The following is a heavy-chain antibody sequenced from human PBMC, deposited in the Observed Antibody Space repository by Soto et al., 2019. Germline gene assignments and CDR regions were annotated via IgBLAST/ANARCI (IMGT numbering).Heavy chain of an antibody. D-gene: IGHD3-10*01. V-gene: IGHV3-30-3*01. CDR3: ARARAMVRGTRPNGMDV. Sequence: PVGSLRLSCAASGFTFSSYAMHWVRQAPGKGLEWVAVISYDGSNKYYADSVKGRFTISRDNSKNTLYLQMNSLRAEDTAVYYYARARAMVRGTRPNGMDVWGQGTTVTVSS. CDR1: GFTFSSYA. J-gene: IGHJ6*02. CDR2: ISYDGSNK.